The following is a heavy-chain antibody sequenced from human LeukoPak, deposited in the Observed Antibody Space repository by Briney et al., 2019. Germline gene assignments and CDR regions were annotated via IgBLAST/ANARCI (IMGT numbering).Heavy chain of an antibody. CDR3: ARPLDSSNNYFDY. CDR2: ISSSSNYM. Sequence: GGSLRLSCAASGFTFSRNAMNWVRQAPGKGLEWVSFISSSSNYMSYADSVKGRFTISRDNAKNSLYLQMNSLRAEDTADYYCARPLDSSNNYFDYWGQGTLVTVSA. J-gene: IGHJ4*02. V-gene: IGHV3-21*01. CDR1: GFTFSRNA. D-gene: IGHD6-13*01.